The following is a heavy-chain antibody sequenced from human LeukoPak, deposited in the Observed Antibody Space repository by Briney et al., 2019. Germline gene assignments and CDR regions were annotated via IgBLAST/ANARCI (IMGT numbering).Heavy chain of an antibody. D-gene: IGHD2-8*01. CDR3: VMLPTGDC. J-gene: IGHJ4*02. CDR1: GFTVGSNY. Sequence: GGSLRLSCAASGFTVGSNYMSWVRQAPGKGLEWVSVIYSGGSTYYADSVKGRFTLSRDNSKNTVYLQMNSLRAEDTAVYYCVMLPTGDCWGQGTLVTVSS. CDR2: IYSGGST. V-gene: IGHV3-53*01.